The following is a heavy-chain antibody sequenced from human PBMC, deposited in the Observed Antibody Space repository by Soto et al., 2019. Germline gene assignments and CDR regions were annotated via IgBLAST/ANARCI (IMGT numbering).Heavy chain of an antibody. D-gene: IGHD2-8*01. CDR2: INSDGSST. J-gene: IGHJ3*02. Sequence: PGGSLRLSCAASGFTFSSYWMHWVRKAPGKGLVWVSRINSDGSSTSYADSVKGRFTISRDNAKNTLYLQMNSLRAEDTAVYYCARSYRGPPGYCTNGVCHDAFDIWGQGTMVTVSS. V-gene: IGHV3-74*01. CDR3: ARSYRGPPGYCTNGVCHDAFDI. CDR1: GFTFSSYW.